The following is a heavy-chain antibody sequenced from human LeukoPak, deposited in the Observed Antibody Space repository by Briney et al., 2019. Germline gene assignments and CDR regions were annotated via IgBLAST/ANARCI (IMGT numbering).Heavy chain of an antibody. CDR1: GGTFSSYA. J-gene: IGHJ6*03. D-gene: IGHD3-9*01. V-gene: IGHV1-69*04. CDR2: IIPILGIA. Sequence: GASVKVSCKASGGTFSSYAISWVRQALGQGLGWMGRIIPILGIANYAQKFQGKVLITADKSTSPDYMGLSRLRSEDTAVYYCARVRGQTDIFTGYYWDYYMDVWGKGTTVTVSS. CDR3: ARVRGQTDIFTGYYWDYYMDV.